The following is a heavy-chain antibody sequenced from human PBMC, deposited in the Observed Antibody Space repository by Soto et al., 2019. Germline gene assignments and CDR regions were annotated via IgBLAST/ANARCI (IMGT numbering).Heavy chain of an antibody. Sequence: GGSLRLSCAASGFTFSSYGMHWVRQAPGKGLEWVAVISYDGSNKYYADSVKGRFTISRDNSKNTLYLQMNSLRAEDTAVYYCAKDGNADTVYYYYGMDVWGQGTTVTVSS. CDR3: AKDGNADTVYYYYGMDV. J-gene: IGHJ6*02. D-gene: IGHD5-18*01. V-gene: IGHV3-30*18. CDR1: GFTFSSYG. CDR2: ISYDGSNK.